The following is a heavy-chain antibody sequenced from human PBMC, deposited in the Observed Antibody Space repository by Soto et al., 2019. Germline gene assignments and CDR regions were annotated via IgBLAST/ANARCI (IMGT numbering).Heavy chain of an antibody. V-gene: IGHV3-33*01. D-gene: IGHD3-10*01. J-gene: IGHJ3*02. Sequence: GGSLRLSCAASGFTCSSYGMHWVRQAPGKGLEWVAVIWYDGSNKYYADSVKGRFTISRDNSKNTLYLQMNSLRAEDTAVYYCARDYLRSGGSGQEDAFDIWGQGTMVTVSS. CDR1: GFTCSSYG. CDR2: IWYDGSNK. CDR3: ARDYLRSGGSGQEDAFDI.